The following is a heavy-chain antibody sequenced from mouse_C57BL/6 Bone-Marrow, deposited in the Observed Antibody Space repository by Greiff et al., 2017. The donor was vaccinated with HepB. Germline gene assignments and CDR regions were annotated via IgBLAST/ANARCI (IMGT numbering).Heavy chain of an antibody. CDR1: GYTFTSSW. Sequence: VQLQQSGTVLARPGASVKMSCKTSGYTFTSSWMHWVKQRPGQGLEWIGAIYPGNSDTSYNQKFKGKAKLTAVTSASTAYMELSSLTNEDSAVYYCTGVWPYYYAMDYWGQGTSVTVSS. CDR2: IYPGNSDT. D-gene: IGHD2-10*02. CDR3: TGVWPYYYAMDY. J-gene: IGHJ4*01. V-gene: IGHV1-5*01.